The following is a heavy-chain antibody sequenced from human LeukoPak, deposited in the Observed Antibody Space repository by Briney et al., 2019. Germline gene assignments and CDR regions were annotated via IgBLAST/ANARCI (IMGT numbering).Heavy chain of an antibody. Sequence: GGSLRLSCAASGFTFDDYAMHWVRQAPGKGLEWLTGISWNSGSIGYADSVKGRFTISRDNAKNSLYLQMNSLRAEDTALYYCAKDMSGDYYYYGLDVWGQGTTVTVSS. D-gene: IGHD1-26*01. CDR2: ISWNSGSI. V-gene: IGHV3-9*01. J-gene: IGHJ6*02. CDR1: GFTFDDYA. CDR3: AKDMSGDYYYYGLDV.